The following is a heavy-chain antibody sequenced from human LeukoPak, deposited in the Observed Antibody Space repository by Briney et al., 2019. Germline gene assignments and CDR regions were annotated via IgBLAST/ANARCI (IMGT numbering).Heavy chain of an antibody. V-gene: IGHV1-2*02. Sequence: ASVKVSCKASGYTFTDYFMNWVRQAPGQGLEWMGWINPKSGGTVYAQKFQGRVTMTRDTSSSTAYMELSRLRFDDTVVYYCARGPRITVFGVVMANDAFDIWGQGTMVTVSS. J-gene: IGHJ3*02. CDR3: ARGPRITVFGVVMANDAFDI. CDR1: GYTFTDYF. CDR2: INPKSGGT. D-gene: IGHD3-3*01.